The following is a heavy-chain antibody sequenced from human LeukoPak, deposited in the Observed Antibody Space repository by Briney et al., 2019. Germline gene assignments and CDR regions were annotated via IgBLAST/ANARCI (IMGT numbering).Heavy chain of an antibody. Sequence: GGSLRLSCAASGFTFSGYWMSWVRQAPGKGLEWVANIKQDGSEKYYVDSVKGRFTISRDNAKNSLYLQMNSLRAEDTAVYYCARDSSSWYLSRGGGADYWGQGTLVTVSS. CDR3: ARDSSSWYLSRGGGADY. J-gene: IGHJ4*02. CDR1: GFTFSGYW. D-gene: IGHD6-13*01. V-gene: IGHV3-7*01. CDR2: IKQDGSEK.